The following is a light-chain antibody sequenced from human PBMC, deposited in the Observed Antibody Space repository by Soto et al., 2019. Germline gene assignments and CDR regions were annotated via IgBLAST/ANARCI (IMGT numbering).Light chain of an antibody. J-gene: IGKJ3*01. CDR3: QQSYRTPFT. Sequence: DIQLTQSPSSLSASVGDRVTITCQTSQSINNYLNWYQHIPGKAPRLLIYATSTLQRGVPPRFRGGGSGTLFTLTISSLQPEDFATYYCQQSYRTPFTFGPGTTADIK. CDR1: QSINNY. CDR2: ATS. V-gene: IGKV1-39*01.